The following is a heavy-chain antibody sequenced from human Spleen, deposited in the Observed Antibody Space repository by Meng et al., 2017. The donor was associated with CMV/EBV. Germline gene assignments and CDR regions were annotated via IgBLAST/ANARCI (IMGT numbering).Heavy chain of an antibody. Sequence: GGSLRLSCVVSGFTFSGYSMNWVRQGPGKGLEWISYISNTGTTTDYADSVKGRFTISRDNAKNSLYLQMNSLRAEDTAVYYCAGIAAAGTSKAYYYGMDVWGQGTTVTVSS. CDR2: ISNTGTTT. V-gene: IGHV3-48*04. D-gene: IGHD6-13*01. CDR1: GFTFSGYS. J-gene: IGHJ6*02. CDR3: AGIAAAGTSKAYYYGMDV.